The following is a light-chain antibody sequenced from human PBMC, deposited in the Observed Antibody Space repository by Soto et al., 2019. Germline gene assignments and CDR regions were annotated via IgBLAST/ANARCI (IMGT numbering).Light chain of an antibody. CDR1: QSISRY. CDR2: AAS. CDR3: QQSFSTPYT. J-gene: IGKJ2*01. Sequence: DIQMTQSPSSLSASVGDRVTITCRASQSISRYLNWYQQKLGKAPKLLIYAASSLQSGVPSRFSGSGSGTDVSVTISSLQPEDFATYYCQQSFSTPYTFGQGTNLEIK. V-gene: IGKV1-39*01.